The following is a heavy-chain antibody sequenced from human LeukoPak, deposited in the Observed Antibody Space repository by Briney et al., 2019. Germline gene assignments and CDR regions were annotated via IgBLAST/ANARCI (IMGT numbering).Heavy chain of an antibody. Sequence: GGSLRLSCAASGFTFSNYAMNWVRQAPGKGLEWVSYISSSGSTIYYADSVKGRFTISRDNAKNTLYLQMNSLRAEDTAVYYCAKDARYSSGWKSSDYWGQGTLVTVSS. J-gene: IGHJ4*02. CDR3: AKDARYSSGWKSSDY. CDR2: ISSSGSTI. D-gene: IGHD6-19*01. CDR1: GFTFSNYA. V-gene: IGHV3-48*04.